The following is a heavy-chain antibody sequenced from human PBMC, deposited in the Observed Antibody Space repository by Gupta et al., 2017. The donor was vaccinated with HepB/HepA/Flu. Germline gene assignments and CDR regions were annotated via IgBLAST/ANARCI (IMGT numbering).Heavy chain of an antibody. V-gene: IGHV3-9*01. CDR1: QFIKDYA. CDR2: IYWDSRT. D-gene: IGHD5-18*01. Sequence: EVQLVESGGDLVQPGGSLRLSCAAYQFIKDYAMHWVRQIPGKGLEWVAGIYWDSRTGYADSVRGRFTISRDNAKNSLFLQMNSLRADDTALYYCTKDIQPGGTDVWGQGTTVIVSS. J-gene: IGHJ6*02. CDR3: TKDIQPGGTDV.